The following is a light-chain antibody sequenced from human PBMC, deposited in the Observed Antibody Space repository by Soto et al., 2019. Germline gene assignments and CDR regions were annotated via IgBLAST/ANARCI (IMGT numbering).Light chain of an antibody. CDR3: MQALQTPLT. V-gene: IGKV2-28*01. J-gene: IGKJ4*01. CDR2: LGS. Sequence: DIVMTQSPLSLPVTPGEPASISCMSSQILLHSNGYNYLDWYLQKPGQSPQLLIYLGSNRASGVPDRFSGSGSGTDFTLKISRVEAEDVGVYYCMQALQTPLTFGGGTKVDIK. CDR1: QILLHSNGYNY.